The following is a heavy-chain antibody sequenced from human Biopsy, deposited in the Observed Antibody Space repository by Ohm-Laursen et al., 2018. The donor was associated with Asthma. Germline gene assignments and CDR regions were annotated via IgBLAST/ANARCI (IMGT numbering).Heavy chain of an antibody. CDR2: IYSGGTS. CDR3: ARGDSSNWSHYYFDY. CDR1: GFAVSRAY. Sequence: SLRLSCAASGFAVSRAYMFWVRQAPGKGLEWVSVIYSGGTSHTADSVRGRFTISRDYSKNTLYLQMHSLRAEDTAVYYCARGDSSNWSHYYFDYWGQGTLVTVSS. J-gene: IGHJ4*02. V-gene: IGHV3-53*01. D-gene: IGHD3-22*01.